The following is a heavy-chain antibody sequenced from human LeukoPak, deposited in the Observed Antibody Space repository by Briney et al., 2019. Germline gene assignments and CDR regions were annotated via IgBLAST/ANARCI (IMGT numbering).Heavy chain of an antibody. D-gene: IGHD3-3*01. J-gene: IGHJ4*02. Sequence: GGSLRLSCAASGFDFSSNWMHWVRHAPGQGLVWVSRIKGDGISTNYADSVKGRSTISRDIAKNTLYLQMNSLRAEDTGVYYCAKDHYWSIDYWGRGTLVTVSS. CDR2: IKGDGIST. CDR3: AKDHYWSIDY. CDR1: GFDFSSNW. V-gene: IGHV3-74*01.